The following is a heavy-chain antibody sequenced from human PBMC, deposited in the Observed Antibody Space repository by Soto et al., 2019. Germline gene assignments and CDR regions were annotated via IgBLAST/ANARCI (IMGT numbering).Heavy chain of an antibody. CDR3: ARGPPDSGYDLGYGEPKFDP. V-gene: IGHV3-11*01. Sequence: GGSLRLSCAASGFTFSDYYMSWIRQAPGKGLEWVSYISSSGSTIYYADSVKGRFTISRDNAKNSLYLQMNSLRAEDTAVYYCARGPPDSGYDLGYGEPKFDPWGQGTLVTVSS. J-gene: IGHJ5*02. CDR2: ISSSGSTI. D-gene: IGHD5-12*01. CDR1: GFTFSDYY.